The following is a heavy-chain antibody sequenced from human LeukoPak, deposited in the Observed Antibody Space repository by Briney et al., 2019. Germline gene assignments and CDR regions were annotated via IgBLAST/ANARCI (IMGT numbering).Heavy chain of an antibody. CDR3: ARRLTQYDCFDP. Sequence: SQTLSLTCAISGDSVSSNSVTWNWIWQSPSRGLEWLGRTYYRSTWYNDYAVSVRGRITVNPDTPKNQFSLHLNSVTPEDTAVYYCARRLTQYDCFDPWGQGILVTVSS. J-gene: IGHJ5*02. V-gene: IGHV6-1*01. D-gene: IGHD2-2*01. CDR2: TYYRSTWYN. CDR1: GDSVSSNSVT.